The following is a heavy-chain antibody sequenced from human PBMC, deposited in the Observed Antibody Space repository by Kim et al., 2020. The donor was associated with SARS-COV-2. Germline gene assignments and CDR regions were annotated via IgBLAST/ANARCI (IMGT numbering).Heavy chain of an antibody. J-gene: IGHJ4*02. Sequence: SETLSLTCTVSGGSVSSGSYYWSWIRQPPGKGLEWIGYIYYSGSTNYNPSLKSRVTISVDTSKNQFSLKLSSVTAADTAVYYCARERNDGVDYWGQGTLV. CDR3: ARERNDGVDY. V-gene: IGHV4-61*01. CDR2: IYYSGST. CDR1: GGSVSSGSYY. D-gene: IGHD1-1*01.